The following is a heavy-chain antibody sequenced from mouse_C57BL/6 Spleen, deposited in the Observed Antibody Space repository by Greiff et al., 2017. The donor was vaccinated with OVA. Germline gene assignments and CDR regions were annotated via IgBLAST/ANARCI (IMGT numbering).Heavy chain of an antibody. J-gene: IGHJ4*01. Sequence: VKLMESGPGLVQPSQSLSITCTVSGFSLTSYGVHWVRQSPGKGLEWLGVIWSGGSTDYNAAFISRLSISKDNSKSQVFFKMNSLQADDTSIYYYARNSKGYYYAMDYWGQGTSVTVSS. V-gene: IGHV2-2*01. CDR1: GFSLTSYG. CDR2: IWSGGST. CDR3: ARNSKGYYYAMDY. D-gene: IGHD2-5*01.